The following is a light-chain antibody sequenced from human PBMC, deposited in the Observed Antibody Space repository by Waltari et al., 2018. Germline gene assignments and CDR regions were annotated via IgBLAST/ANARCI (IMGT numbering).Light chain of an antibody. J-gene: IGKJ3*01. CDR2: GAS. CDR3: QQYGSSLFT. V-gene: IGKV3-20*01. Sequence: EIVLTQSPGTLSLSPGERATLSCRASQSVSSSYLAWYQQKPGQAPRLLIDGASSRATGIPDRFRGSGSGTDFTLTISRLEPEDFAVYYCQQYGSSLFTFGPGTKVDIK. CDR1: QSVSSSY.